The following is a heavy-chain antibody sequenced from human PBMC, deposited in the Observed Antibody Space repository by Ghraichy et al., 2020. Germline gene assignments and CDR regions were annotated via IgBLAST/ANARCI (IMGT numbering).Heavy chain of an antibody. CDR1: GDSISSSSYH. J-gene: IGHJ4*02. V-gene: IGHV4-39*01. CDR2: IYYTGST. CDR3: ARGGYSYGRFAFDY. D-gene: IGHD5-18*01. Sequence: TLSLTCTVSGDSISSSSYHWGWIRQPPGKGLEWIGTIYYTGSTYYNPSLKSRVTISADTSKKQVSLKLTSVTAADTAVYFCARGGYSYGRFAFDYWGQGTLVTVSS.